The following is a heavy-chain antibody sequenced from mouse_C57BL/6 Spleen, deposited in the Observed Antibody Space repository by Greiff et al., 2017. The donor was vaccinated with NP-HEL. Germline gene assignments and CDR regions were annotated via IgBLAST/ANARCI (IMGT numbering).Heavy chain of an antibody. CDR1: GYTFTSYW. CDR2: IDPSGGGT. V-gene: IGHV1-69*01. Sequence: VQLQQPGAELVMPGASVKLSCKASGYTFTSYWMHWVKQRPGRGLEWIGEIDPSGGGTNYNQKFKGKATLTVDKSSSTAYMQLSSLTSEDSAVNDSARSRVDAMDYWGQGTSVTVSS. D-gene: IGHD1-1*01. J-gene: IGHJ4*01. CDR3: ARSRVDAMDY.